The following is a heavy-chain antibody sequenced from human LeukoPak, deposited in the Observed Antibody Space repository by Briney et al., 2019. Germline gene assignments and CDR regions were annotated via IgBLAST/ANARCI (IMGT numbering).Heavy chain of an antibody. V-gene: IGHV3-48*01. CDR3: ARGGYYYDSSGYYRTPIDY. CDR2: ISSSSSTI. CDR1: GFTFSSYS. J-gene: IGHJ4*02. Sequence: PGGSLRLSCAASGFTFSSYSMNWVRQAPGKGLEWVSYISSSSSTINYADSVKGRFTISRDNAKNSLYLQMNSLRAEDTAVYYCARGGYYYDSSGYYRTPIDYWGQGTLVTVSS. D-gene: IGHD3-22*01.